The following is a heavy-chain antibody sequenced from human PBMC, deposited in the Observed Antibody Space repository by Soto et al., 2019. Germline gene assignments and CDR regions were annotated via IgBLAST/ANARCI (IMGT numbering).Heavy chain of an antibody. CDR3: AKDHYGSGSYPKTFDP. Sequence: QITLKESGPTLVKPTQTLTLTCTFSGFSLSTSGVGVGWIRQPPGKALEWLALIYWDDDKRYSPSLKSRLTSTEDTSKNQVVLTMTNMDPVDTATYYCAKDHYGSGSYPKTFDPWGQGTLVTVSS. J-gene: IGHJ5*02. V-gene: IGHV2-5*02. CDR1: GFSLSTSGVG. D-gene: IGHD3-10*01. CDR2: IYWDDDK.